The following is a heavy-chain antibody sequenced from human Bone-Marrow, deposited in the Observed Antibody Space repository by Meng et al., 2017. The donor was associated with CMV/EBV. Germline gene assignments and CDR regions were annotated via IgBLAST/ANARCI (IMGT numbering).Heavy chain of an antibody. J-gene: IGHJ3*02. CDR2: ISSSSSYI. D-gene: IGHD1-26*01. CDR3: ARHSPLVGATWPGANAFDI. Sequence: GESLKIPWAASGCTFRSYAMSWVRQAPGKGLEWVSSISSSSSYIDYADSVQGRFTISRDNAKNSLYLQMTSLRAEDTAVYYCARHSPLVGATWPGANAFDIWGQGTRVTVSS. CDR1: GCTFRSYA. V-gene: IGHV3-21*01.